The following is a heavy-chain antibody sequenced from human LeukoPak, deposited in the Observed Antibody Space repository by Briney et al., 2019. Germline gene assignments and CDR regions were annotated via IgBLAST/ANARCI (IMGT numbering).Heavy chain of an antibody. Sequence: SETLSLTCNVSGGSFNGYYWTWIRQPPGQGLEWIAEINHIGTTNHNPSLKSRVSVSTDTSKNQFFLKLASVTAADTALYYCARLVVTAPQYHYYMDVWGEGTTVTVSS. CDR3: ARLVVTAPQYHYYMDV. CDR1: GGSFNGYY. J-gene: IGHJ6*03. D-gene: IGHD2-21*02. V-gene: IGHV4-34*01. CDR2: INHIGTT.